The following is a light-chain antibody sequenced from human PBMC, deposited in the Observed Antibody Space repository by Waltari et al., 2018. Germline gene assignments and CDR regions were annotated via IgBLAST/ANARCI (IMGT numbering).Light chain of an antibody. J-gene: IGLJ3*02. Sequence: QSALTQPASVSGSPGQSITHSCTGTSSAAGSHNLVPWYQQHPGKAPKLMIYEGSKRPSGVSNRFSGSKSGNTASLTISGLQAEDEADYYCCSYAGSSTFRVFGGGTKLTVL. CDR3: CSYAGSSTFRV. V-gene: IGLV2-23*03. CDR2: EGS. CDR1: SSAAGSHNL.